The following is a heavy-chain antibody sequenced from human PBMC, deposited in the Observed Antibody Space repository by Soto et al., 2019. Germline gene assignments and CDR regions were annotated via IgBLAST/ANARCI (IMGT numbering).Heavy chain of an antibody. Sequence: SETLSLTCTVSGHSISSEYYWSWIRQPPGKGLEWIGYIYYSGTIYYNPSLKSRVTISVDTSKNQLSLKVSSVTAADTAVYYCASRGPAAAEFDYWGQGTLVTVSS. V-gene: IGHV4-30-4*01. J-gene: IGHJ4*02. CDR3: ASRGPAAAEFDY. D-gene: IGHD6-13*01. CDR2: IYYSGTI. CDR1: GHSISSEYY.